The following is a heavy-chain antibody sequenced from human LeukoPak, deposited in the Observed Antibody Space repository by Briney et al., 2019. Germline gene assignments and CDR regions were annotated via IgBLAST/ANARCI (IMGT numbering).Heavy chain of an antibody. J-gene: IGHJ6*03. CDR3: ASLTTVTTNYYYYYMDV. CDR1: GGTFSSYA. CDR2: IIPIFGTA. V-gene: IGHV1-69*13. Sequence: SVKVSCKASGGTFSSYAISWVRQAPGQGLEWMGGIIPIFGTANYAQKFQGRVTITADESTSTAYMELSSLRSEDTAVYYCASLTTVTTNYYYYYMDVWGKGTTVTVSS. D-gene: IGHD4-17*01.